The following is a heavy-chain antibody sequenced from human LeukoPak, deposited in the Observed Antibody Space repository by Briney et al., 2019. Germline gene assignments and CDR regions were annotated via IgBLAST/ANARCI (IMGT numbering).Heavy chain of an antibody. D-gene: IGHD5-18*01. CDR3: ARGPGYRADFDY. CDR1: GGTFSSYA. CDR2: IILIFGTA. V-gene: IGHV1-69*05. J-gene: IGHJ4*02. Sequence: SVKVSCKASGGTFSSYAISLVRQAPGQGLEWMGGIILIFGTANYAQKFQGRVTITTDESTSTAYMELSSLRSEDTAVYYCARGPGYRADFDYWGQGTLVTVSS.